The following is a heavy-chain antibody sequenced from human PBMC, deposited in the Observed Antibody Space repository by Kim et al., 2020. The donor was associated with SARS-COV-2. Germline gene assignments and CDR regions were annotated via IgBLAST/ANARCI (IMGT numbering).Heavy chain of an antibody. CDR2: ISYDGSNK. Sequence: GGSLRLSCAASGFTFSSYGMHWVRQAPGKGLEWVAVISYDGSNKYYADSVKGRFTISRDNSKNTLYLQMNSLRAEDTAVYYCAKDVKYYDFWIGYTYQQKVCYYYYGMDVWGQGTTVTVSS. J-gene: IGHJ6*02. CDR3: AKDVKYYDFWIGYTYQQKVCYYYYGMDV. V-gene: IGHV3-30*18. CDR1: GFTFSSYG. D-gene: IGHD3-3*01.